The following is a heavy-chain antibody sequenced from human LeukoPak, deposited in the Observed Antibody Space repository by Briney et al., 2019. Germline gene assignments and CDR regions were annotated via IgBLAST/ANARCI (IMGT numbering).Heavy chain of an antibody. CDR2: ITTSGGST. V-gene: IGHV3-64*01. J-gene: IGHJ4*02. Sequence: GGSLRLSCAASGFTFSDYYMHWVRQAPGKGLEYVSAITTSGGSTYYANSVKGRFTMSRDNSKSTLYLQMGSLRAEDMAVYFCARAPHYYGSGLYYFDYWGQGTLVTVSS. CDR3: ARAPHYYGSGLYYFDY. CDR1: GFTFSDYY. D-gene: IGHD3-10*01.